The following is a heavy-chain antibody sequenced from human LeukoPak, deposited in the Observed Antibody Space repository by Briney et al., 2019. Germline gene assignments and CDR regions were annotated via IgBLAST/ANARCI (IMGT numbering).Heavy chain of an antibody. Sequence: SETLSLTCTVSGGSISSYYWSWIRQPPGKGLEWIGYIYYSGSTNYNPSLKSRVTISVDTSKDQFSLKLSSMTATDTAVYYCTRARSSGWGHNFDYWGQGTRVTVSA. CDR2: IYYSGST. V-gene: IGHV4-59*01. CDR3: TRARSSGWGHNFDY. D-gene: IGHD6-19*01. CDR1: GGSISSYY. J-gene: IGHJ4*02.